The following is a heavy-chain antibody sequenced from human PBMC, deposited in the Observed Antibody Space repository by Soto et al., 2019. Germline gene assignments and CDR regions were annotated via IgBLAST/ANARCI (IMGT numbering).Heavy chain of an antibody. Sequence: EVQLVESGGGLVQPGGSLRLSCAASGFTFSNFWMSWVRQAPGKGLEWVANIKEDGSEKHSVDSVKGRFTISRDNSKNSLYLQMSSLRPEDTAVYYCARDMDTYGYGLFNYWGQGTLVTVSS. J-gene: IGHJ4*02. V-gene: IGHV3-7*04. CDR3: ARDMDTYGYGLFNY. D-gene: IGHD5-18*01. CDR1: GFTFSNFW. CDR2: IKEDGSEK.